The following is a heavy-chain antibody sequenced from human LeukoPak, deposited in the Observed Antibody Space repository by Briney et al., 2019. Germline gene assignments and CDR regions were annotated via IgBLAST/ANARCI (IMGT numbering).Heavy chain of an antibody. D-gene: IGHD6-13*01. J-gene: IGHJ4*02. Sequence: PSETLSLTCTVSGGSISSSSYYWGWIRQPPGKGLEWIGSIYYSGSTYYNPSLKSRVTISVDTSKNQFSLKLSSVTAADTAVYYCARWGNSSWSYMYYFDYWGQGTLVTVSS. CDR2: IYYSGST. CDR3: ARWGNSSWSYMYYFDY. V-gene: IGHV4-39*01. CDR1: GGSISSSSYY.